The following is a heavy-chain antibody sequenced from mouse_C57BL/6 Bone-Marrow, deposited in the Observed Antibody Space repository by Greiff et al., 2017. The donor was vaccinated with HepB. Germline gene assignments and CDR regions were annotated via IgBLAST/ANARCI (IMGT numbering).Heavy chain of an antibody. J-gene: IGHJ3*01. CDR1: GFSLTSYG. CDR3: ATPLDSSGYRGFAY. Sequence: VKLMESGPGLVQPSQSLSITCTVSGFSLTSYGVHWVRQSPGKGLEWLGVIWSGGSTDYNAAFISRLSISKDNSKSQVFFKMNSLQADDTAIYYCATPLDSSGYRGFAYWGQGTLVTVSA. D-gene: IGHD3-2*02. CDR2: IWSGGST. V-gene: IGHV2-2*01.